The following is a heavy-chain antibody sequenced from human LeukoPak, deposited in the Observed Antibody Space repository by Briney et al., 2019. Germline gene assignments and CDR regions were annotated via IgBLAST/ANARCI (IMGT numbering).Heavy chain of an antibody. Sequence: ASVKVSCKASGYTFTCYFMHWVRQAPGEGLEWMGWINPNSGGTNYAQKFQGRVTMTRDTSISTAYMELSRLRSDDTAVYYCARGDGFGGYDLISYWGQGTLVTVSS. D-gene: IGHD5-12*01. CDR3: ARGDGFGGYDLISY. J-gene: IGHJ4*02. V-gene: IGHV1-2*02. CDR2: INPNSGGT. CDR1: GYTFTCYF.